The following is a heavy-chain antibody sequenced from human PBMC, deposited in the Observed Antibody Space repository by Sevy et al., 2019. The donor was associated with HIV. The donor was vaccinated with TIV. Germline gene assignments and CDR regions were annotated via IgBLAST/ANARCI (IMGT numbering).Heavy chain of an antibody. CDR3: ASDSLLPVMVSMVRGALSYYFDY. V-gene: IGHV3-33*01. J-gene: IGHJ4*02. Sequence: GGSLRLSCAASGFIFSDYGMHWVRQSPVNGLEWVAVVWYDGNIKYYADSVKGRFTISRDNSKNTLYLQMNNLRAEVTAVYYCASDSLLPVMVSMVRGALSYYFDYWGQGTLVTVSS. CDR2: VWYDGNIK. CDR1: GFIFSDYG. D-gene: IGHD3-10*01.